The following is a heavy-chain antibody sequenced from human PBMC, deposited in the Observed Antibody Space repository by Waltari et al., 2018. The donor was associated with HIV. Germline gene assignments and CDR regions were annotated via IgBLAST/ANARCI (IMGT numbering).Heavy chain of an antibody. CDR1: GSDLASYS. D-gene: IGHD5-18*01. CDR2: ICAYEGNM. Sequence: QLLQSGPATRKPGASVKISCKASGSDLASYSISWVWRAPGVGVEWVGWICAYEGNMDIALKFKDIVSLPTDSSTPPAFLEVRSLPLSDSPIYYCTKGGVSWIQETHYYMAFDVWGHGTTVIV. V-gene: IGHV1-18*01. J-gene: IGHJ6*02. CDR3: TKGGVSWIQETHYYMAFDV.